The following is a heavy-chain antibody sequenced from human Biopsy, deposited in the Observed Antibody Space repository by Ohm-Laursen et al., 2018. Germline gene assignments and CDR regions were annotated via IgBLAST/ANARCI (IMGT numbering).Heavy chain of an antibody. CDR3: TRGGYYYDSLAYYYWFDP. CDR1: GYTFTGYH. Sequence: ASVTVSCKASGYTFTGYHVHWVRQAPGQGLEWMGWIHVKTGDTNYAQKFQGRVTMTRDTSISTAYVDLSSLRSDDTAVYYCTRGGYYYDSLAYYYWFDPWGQGTRVTVSS. CDR2: IHVKTGDT. V-gene: IGHV1-2*02. J-gene: IGHJ5*02. D-gene: IGHD3-22*01.